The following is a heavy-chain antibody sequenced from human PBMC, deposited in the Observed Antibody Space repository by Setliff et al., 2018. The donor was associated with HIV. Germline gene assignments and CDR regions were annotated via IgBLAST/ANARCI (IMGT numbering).Heavy chain of an antibody. J-gene: IGHJ5*02. CDR2: IHYNGRA. CDR3: ARYTSKVDWFDP. Sequence: SETLSLTCTVSGDSITSNDYYWGWIRQPPGKGLEWIGIIHYNGRAYYDPSLKSRVTISVDSSLTQFSLKLRSVTASASALYYCARYTSKVDWFDPWGQGALVTVSS. D-gene: IGHD2-2*02. V-gene: IGHV4-39*01. CDR1: GDSITSNDYY.